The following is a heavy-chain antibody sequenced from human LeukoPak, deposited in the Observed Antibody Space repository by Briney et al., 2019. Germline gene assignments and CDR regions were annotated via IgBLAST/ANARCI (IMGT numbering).Heavy chain of an antibody. D-gene: IGHD5-18*01. J-gene: IGHJ3*02. CDR3: ARVVQLWGRRDAFDI. CDR1: GFTFDDYG. CDR2: INWNGGST. Sequence: GGSLRLSCAASGFTFDDYGMSWVRQAPGKGLEWVSGINWNGGSTGYADSVKGRFTISRDNAKNSLYLQMNSLRAEDTALYYCARVVQLWGRRDAFDIWGQGTMVTVSS. V-gene: IGHV3-20*04.